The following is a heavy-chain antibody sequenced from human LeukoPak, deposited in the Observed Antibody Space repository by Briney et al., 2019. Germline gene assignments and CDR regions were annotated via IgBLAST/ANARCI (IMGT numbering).Heavy chain of an antibody. Sequence: PGGSLRLSCAASGFTFSSYAMSWVRQAPGKGLEWVAGISYDGNNKYYAESVKGRFTISRDNSKNTLYLQMNSLRAEDTAVYYCAKDWVVRGVISYWGQGTPVTVSS. CDR1: GFTFSSYA. V-gene: IGHV3-30*18. CDR2: ISYDGNNK. CDR3: AKDWVVRGVISY. D-gene: IGHD3-10*01. J-gene: IGHJ4*02.